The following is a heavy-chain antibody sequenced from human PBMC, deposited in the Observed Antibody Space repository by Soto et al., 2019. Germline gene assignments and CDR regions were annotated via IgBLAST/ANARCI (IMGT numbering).Heavy chain of an antibody. CDR1: GFTFGEYA. V-gene: IGHV3-49*03. Sequence: PGGSLRLSCTASGFTFGEYAMSWFRQAPGKGLEWVGFIRSKAYGGTTEYAASVKGRFTISRDDSKSIAYLQMNSLKTEDTAVYYCTREVHGPYSSGWYTKNYHYYYMDVWGKGTTVTVSS. D-gene: IGHD6-19*01. J-gene: IGHJ6*03. CDR2: IRSKAYGGTT. CDR3: TREVHGPYSSGWYTKNYHYYYMDV.